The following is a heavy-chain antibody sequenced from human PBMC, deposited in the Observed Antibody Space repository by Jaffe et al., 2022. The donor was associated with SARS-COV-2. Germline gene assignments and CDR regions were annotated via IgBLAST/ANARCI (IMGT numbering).Heavy chain of an antibody. Sequence: QVQLVESGGGVVQPGRSLRLSCAASGFTFSSYGMHWVRQAPGKGLEWVAVIWYDGSNKYYADSVKGRFTISRDNSKNTLYLQMNSLRAEDTAVYYCARGDSAAAGLYYYYYYGMDVWGQGTTVTVSS. CDR3: ARGDSAAAGLYYYYYYGMDV. CDR1: GFTFSSYG. CDR2: IWYDGSNK. J-gene: IGHJ6*02. V-gene: IGHV3-33*01. D-gene: IGHD6-13*01.